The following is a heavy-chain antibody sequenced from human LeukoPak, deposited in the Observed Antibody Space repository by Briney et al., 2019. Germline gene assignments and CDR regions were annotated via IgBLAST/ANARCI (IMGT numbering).Heavy chain of an antibody. D-gene: IGHD4-17*01. J-gene: IGHJ5*02. CDR3: ARDCQGNDYGDYFSSNWFDP. CDR1: GFTFSSYS. CDR2: ISSSSSYI. Sequence: GGSLRLSCAASGFTFSSYSMNWVRQAPGKGLEWVSSISSSSSYIYYADSVKGRFTISRDNAKNSLYLQMNSLRAEDTAVYYCARDCQGNDYGDYFSSNWFDPWGQGTLVTVSS. V-gene: IGHV3-21*01.